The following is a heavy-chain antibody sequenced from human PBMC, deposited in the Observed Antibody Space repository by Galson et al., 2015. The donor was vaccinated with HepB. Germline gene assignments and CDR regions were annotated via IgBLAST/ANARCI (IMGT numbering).Heavy chain of an antibody. J-gene: IGHJ5*02. Sequence: SVKVSCKASGYTFTSYDINWVRQATGQGLEWMGWMNPNSGNTGYAQKFQGRVTMTRNTSISTAYMGLSSLRSEDTAVYYCARSLAGDYVEGGWFDPWGQGTLVTVSS. CDR3: ARSLAGDYVEGGWFDP. CDR2: MNPNSGNT. D-gene: IGHD4-17*01. V-gene: IGHV1-8*01. CDR1: GYTFTSYD.